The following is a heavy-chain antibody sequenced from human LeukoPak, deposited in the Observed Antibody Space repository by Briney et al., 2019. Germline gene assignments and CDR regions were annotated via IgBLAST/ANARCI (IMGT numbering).Heavy chain of an antibody. D-gene: IGHD3-22*01. CDR3: ARTYYYDSNGYPPRPRAFDI. V-gene: IGHV4-39*07. Sequence: SETLSLTCTVSGGSISSSSYYWGWIRQPPGKGLEWIGSIYYSGSTNYNPSLKSRVTISGDTSKNQFSLKLSSVTAADTAVYYCARTYYYDSNGYPPRPRAFDIWGQGTMVTVSS. J-gene: IGHJ3*02. CDR1: GGSISSSSYY. CDR2: IYYSGST.